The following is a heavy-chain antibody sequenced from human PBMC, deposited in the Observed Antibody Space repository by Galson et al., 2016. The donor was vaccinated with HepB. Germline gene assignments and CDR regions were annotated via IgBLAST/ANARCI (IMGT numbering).Heavy chain of an antibody. D-gene: IGHD2-2*02. Sequence: SLRLSCAASGFTFSSYSMNWVRQAPGKGLEWVSSISSSSSYIYYGDSVKGRFTISRDNAKNSLFLQMNSLRAEDTAGYYCAREGFCSSTSCYKSGYYYYYMDVWGKGTTVTVSS. J-gene: IGHJ6*03. CDR1: GFTFSSYS. V-gene: IGHV3-21*01. CDR2: ISSSSSYI. CDR3: AREGFCSSTSCYKSGYYYYYMDV.